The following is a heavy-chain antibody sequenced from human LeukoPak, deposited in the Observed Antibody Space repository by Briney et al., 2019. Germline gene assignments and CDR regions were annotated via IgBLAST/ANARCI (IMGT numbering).Heavy chain of an antibody. D-gene: IGHD6-13*01. CDR2: IIPIFGTA. CDR1: GGTFSSYA. CDR3: ARAYSSSWFDP. Sequence: ASVKVSCKASGGTFSSYAISWVRQAPGQGLEWMGGIIPIFGTANYAQKFQGRVTITADESTSTAYMELSSLRSDDTAVYYCARAYSSSWFDPWGQGTLVTVSS. J-gene: IGHJ5*02. V-gene: IGHV1-69*13.